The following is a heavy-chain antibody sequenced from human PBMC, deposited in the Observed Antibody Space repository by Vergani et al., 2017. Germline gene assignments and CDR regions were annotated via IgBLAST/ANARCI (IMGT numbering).Heavy chain of an antibody. Sequence: QVQLQESGPGLVKPSETLSLTCTVSGGSISSYYWSWIRQPPGKGLEWIGYIYYSGSTNYNPSLKSRVTIAVDTSKNQCSLELSSVTAAATAVYYWARARKGWYFDLWGRGTLVTVSS. J-gene: IGHJ2*01. CDR2: IYYSGST. V-gene: IGHV4-59*08. CDR1: GGSISSYY. CDR3: ARARKGWYFDL.